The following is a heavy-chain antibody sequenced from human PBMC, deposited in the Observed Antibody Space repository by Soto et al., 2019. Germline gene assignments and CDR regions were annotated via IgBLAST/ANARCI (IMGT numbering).Heavy chain of an antibody. D-gene: IGHD6-6*01. J-gene: IGHJ4*02. V-gene: IGHV3-66*01. CDR1: GFTVSSNY. CDR3: AREVGPYSSSSDGPFDY. Sequence: EVHLVESGGGLVQPGGSLRLSCAASGFTVSSNYMNWVRQAPGKGLEWVSIIYRGGSTNYADSLKGRFTISRDNSTNTLYLQMHSLRAEDTAVYYSAREVGPYSSSSDGPFDYWGQGTLVTVSS. CDR2: IYRGGST.